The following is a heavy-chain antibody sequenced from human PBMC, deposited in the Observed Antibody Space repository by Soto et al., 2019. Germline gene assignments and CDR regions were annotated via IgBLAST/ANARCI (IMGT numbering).Heavy chain of an antibody. CDR2: VNHSGST. V-gene: IGHV4-34*01. J-gene: IGHJ4*02. Sequence: QVQLQPWGAGLLKPSETLSLTCAVYGGAFSGYYWSWIRQPPGKGLEWIGEVNHSGSTNYNPSLKIRVTLSVDTAKNQFSLKLSCVTAADTAVYYCARGPRIVVVVAATSRNFDYWGQGTLVTVS. CDR1: GGAFSGYY. D-gene: IGHD2-15*01. CDR3: ARGPRIVVVVAATSRNFDY.